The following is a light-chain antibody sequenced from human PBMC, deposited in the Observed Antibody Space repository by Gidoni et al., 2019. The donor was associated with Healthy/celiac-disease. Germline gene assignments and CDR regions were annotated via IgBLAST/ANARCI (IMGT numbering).Light chain of an antibody. CDR1: SSNIGAGYD. CDR3: QSYDSSLSGVV. V-gene: IGLV1-40*01. CDR2: GNS. Sequence: QSVLTQPPSVSVPPVQRVTIPCTWSSSNIGAGYDVHWYQHLPGTDPKLLIYGNSNRPSGVPYRFSGAKSGTSASLAITGLQDEDEADYYCQSYDSSLSGVVLGGGTKLTVL. J-gene: IGLJ2*01.